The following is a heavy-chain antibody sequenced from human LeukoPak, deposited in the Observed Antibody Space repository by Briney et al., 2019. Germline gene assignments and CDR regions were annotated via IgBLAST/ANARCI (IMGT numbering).Heavy chain of an antibody. V-gene: IGHV1-46*01. Sequence: ASVKVSCKASGYTFTSYYMHWVRQAPGQGLEWMGIINPSGGSTSYAQKFQGKVTMTRDTSTSTVYMELSSLRSEDTAVYYCARVLRYSSSPRPYFDYWGQGTLVTVSS. CDR1: GYTFTSYY. CDR2: INPSGGST. D-gene: IGHD6-6*01. J-gene: IGHJ4*02. CDR3: ARVLRYSSSPRPYFDY.